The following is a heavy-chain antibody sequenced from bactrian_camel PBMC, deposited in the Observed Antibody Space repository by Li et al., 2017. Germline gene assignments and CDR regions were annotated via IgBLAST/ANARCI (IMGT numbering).Heavy chain of an antibody. CDR2: IQTRVGNT. CDR1: EHPFRN. V-gene: IGHV3S40*01. CDR3: AASNLVVHDPNVFRGPSYRF. Sequence: DVQLVESGGTSAQPGGSLKLTCTTSEHPFRNIAWFRQAPGKEREGVATIQTRVGNTYYADSVKGRFTISHYNAKPAAYLQMNNLQPEDTAMYYCAASNLVVHDPNVFRGPSYRFWGQGTQVTVS. D-gene: IGHD3*01. J-gene: IGHJ4*01.